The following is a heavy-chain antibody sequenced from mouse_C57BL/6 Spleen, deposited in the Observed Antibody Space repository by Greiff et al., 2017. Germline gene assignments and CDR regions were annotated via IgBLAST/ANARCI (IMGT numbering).Heavy chain of an antibody. CDR2: IYPGDGDT. CDR1: GYAFSSYW. Sequence: VQLQQSGAELVKPGASVKISCKASGYAFSSYWMNWVKQRPGQGLEWIGQIYPGDGDTNYNGKFKGKATLTADKSSSTAYMQLSSLTSADSAVYFCARGGEPYYFDYWGQGTTRTVSS. J-gene: IGHJ2*01. V-gene: IGHV1-80*01. CDR3: ARGGEPYYFDY.